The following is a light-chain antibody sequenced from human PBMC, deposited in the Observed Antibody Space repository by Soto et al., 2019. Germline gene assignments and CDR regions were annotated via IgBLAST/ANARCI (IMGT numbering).Light chain of an antibody. V-gene: IGKV1-39*01. CDR3: QQSYSIPIT. J-gene: IGKJ5*01. CDR1: QSISSY. Sequence: DIQMTQSPSSLSASVGDRVTITCRASQSISSYLNWYQQKPGKAPNLLIYAASSLQSGVPSRFSGSGSGTDFTLTISSLQPEDFATYYCQQSYSIPITFDQGTRLEIK. CDR2: AAS.